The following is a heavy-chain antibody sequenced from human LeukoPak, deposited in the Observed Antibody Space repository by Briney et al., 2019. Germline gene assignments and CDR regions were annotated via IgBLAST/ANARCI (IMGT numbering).Heavy chain of an antibody. D-gene: IGHD6-13*01. CDR2: INPNSGGT. CDR1: GYTFTGYY. CDR3: ARVGHSSGWYSDY. J-gene: IGHJ4*02. Sequence: GASVKVSCKASGYTFTGYYMHWVRQAPGQGLEWMGWINPNSGGTNYAQKFQGRVTMTRDTSISTAYMELSRLRSDDTALYYCARVGHSSGWYSDYWGQGTLVTVSS. V-gene: IGHV1-2*02.